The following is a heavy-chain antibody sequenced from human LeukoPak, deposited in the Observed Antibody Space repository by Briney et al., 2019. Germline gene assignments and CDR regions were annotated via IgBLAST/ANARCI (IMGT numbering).Heavy chain of an antibody. D-gene: IGHD2-2*01. Sequence: ASVKVSCKASGYTFTSYGISWVRQAPGQGLEWMGWISAYNGNTNYAQKLQGRVTMTTDTSTSTAYMELRSLRSDDTAVYYCVRVLRYCSSTSCYCWFDPWGQGTLVTVSS. J-gene: IGHJ5*02. CDR1: GYTFTSYG. CDR2: ISAYNGNT. CDR3: VRVLRYCSSTSCYCWFDP. V-gene: IGHV1-18*01.